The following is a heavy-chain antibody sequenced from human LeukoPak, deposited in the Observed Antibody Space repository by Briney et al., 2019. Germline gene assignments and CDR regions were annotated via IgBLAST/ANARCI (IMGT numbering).Heavy chain of an antibody. CDR3: ATCSSASCYTYGMDV. D-gene: IGHD2-2*02. V-gene: IGHV1-69*13. CDR2: IIPIFGTA. Sequence: GASVKVSCKASGGTFNSYAVGWVRQAPGQGLEWMGGIIPIFGTANYAQKFQGRVAITADESTSTAYMELSSLRSEDTAVYYCATCSSASCYTYGMDVWGQGTTVTVSS. J-gene: IGHJ6*02. CDR1: GGTFNSYA.